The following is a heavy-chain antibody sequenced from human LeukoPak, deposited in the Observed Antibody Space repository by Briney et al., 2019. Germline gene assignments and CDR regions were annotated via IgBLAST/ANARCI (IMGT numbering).Heavy chain of an antibody. Sequence: GGSLRLSCAASGFAFSSYSMNWVRQAPGKGLEWVSYISSSSSTIYYADSVKGRFTISRDNAKNSLYLQMNSLRAEDTAVYYCARERGELSSSSPYYYMDVWGKGTTVTVSS. CDR1: GFAFSSYS. CDR3: ARERGELSSSSPYYYMDV. D-gene: IGHD3-16*02. V-gene: IGHV3-48*01. J-gene: IGHJ6*03. CDR2: ISSSSSTI.